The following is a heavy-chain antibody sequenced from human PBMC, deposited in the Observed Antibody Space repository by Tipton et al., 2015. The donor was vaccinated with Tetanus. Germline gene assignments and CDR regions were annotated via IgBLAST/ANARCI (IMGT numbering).Heavy chain of an antibody. CDR3: ARAKRGGYSYGLVFASPPLS. J-gene: IGHJ5*02. Sequence: QLVQSGPEVKKPGASVKVSCKASGYTFTSYDINWVRQATGQGLEWMGWMNPNSGNTGYAQKFQGRVTMTRNTSISTAYMELSSLRSEDTAVYYCARAKRGGYSYGLVFASPPLSWGQGTLVTVSS. CDR2: MNPNSGNT. CDR1: GYTFTSYD. D-gene: IGHD5-18*01. V-gene: IGHV1-8*01.